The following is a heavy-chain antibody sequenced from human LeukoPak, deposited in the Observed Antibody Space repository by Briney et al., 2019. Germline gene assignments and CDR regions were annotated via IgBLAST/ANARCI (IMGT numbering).Heavy chain of an antibody. D-gene: IGHD6-13*01. J-gene: IGHJ5*02. CDR3: ARAHSSSWYGVWFDP. CDR1: GGSISSYY. V-gene: IGHV4-59*01. Sequence: SETLSLTCTDSGGSISSYYWSWIRQPPGKGLEWIGYIYYSGSTNYNPSLKSRVTISVDTSKNQFSLKLSSVTAADTAVYYCARAHSSSWYGVWFDPWGQGTLVTVSS. CDR2: IYYSGST.